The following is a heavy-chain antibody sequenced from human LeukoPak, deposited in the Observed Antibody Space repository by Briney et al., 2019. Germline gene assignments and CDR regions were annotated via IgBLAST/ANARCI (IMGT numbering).Heavy chain of an antibody. J-gene: IGHJ4*02. Sequence: SETLSLTCTVSGGSISSYYWSWIRQPPGKGLEWIGYIYYSGSTNYNPSLKSRVTISVDTSKNQFSLKLSSVTAADTAVYYCARRIVVVTQPFDYWGRGTLVTVSS. CDR2: IYYSGST. CDR1: GGSISSYY. V-gene: IGHV4-59*12. CDR3: ARRIVVVTQPFDY. D-gene: IGHD3-22*01.